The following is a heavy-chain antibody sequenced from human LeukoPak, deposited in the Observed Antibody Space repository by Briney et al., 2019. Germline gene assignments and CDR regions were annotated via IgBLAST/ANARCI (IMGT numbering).Heavy chain of an antibody. CDR2: ISGSGGST. CDR1: GGSFSGYY. J-gene: IGHJ4*02. V-gene: IGHV3-23*01. Sequence: ETLSLTGAVYGGSFSGYYWSWVRQAPGKGLEWVSAISGSGGSTYYADSVKGRFTISRDNSKNTLYLQMNSLRAEDTAVYYCAKDRFPYSSGWLFDYWGQGTLVTVSS. D-gene: IGHD6-19*01. CDR3: AKDRFPYSSGWLFDY.